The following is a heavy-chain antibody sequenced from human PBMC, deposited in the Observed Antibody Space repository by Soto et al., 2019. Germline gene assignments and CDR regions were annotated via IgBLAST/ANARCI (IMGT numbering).Heavy chain of an antibody. D-gene: IGHD2-2*01. V-gene: IGHV3-21*01. J-gene: IGHJ6*02. CDR1: GFTFSSYS. CDR3: ARGGGYCSSTSCPQHGMDV. Sequence: EVQLVESGGGLVKPGGSLRLSCAASGFTFSSYSMNWVRQAPGKGLEWVSSISSSSSYIYYADSVKGRFTISRDNAKNSLYLKMNSLRAEDTAVYYCARGGGYCSSTSCPQHGMDVWGQGTTVTVSS. CDR2: ISSSSSYI.